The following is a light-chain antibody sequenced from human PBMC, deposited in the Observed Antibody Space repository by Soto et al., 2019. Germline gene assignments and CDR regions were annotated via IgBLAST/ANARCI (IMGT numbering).Light chain of an antibody. CDR2: WAS. CDR1: QSVLYSSNNKNY. V-gene: IGKV4-1*01. J-gene: IGKJ1*01. Sequence: DIVMTQSPDSLAVSLGERATINCKSSQSVLYSSNNKNYLTWYQQKPGQPPKLLFYWASTRESEVPDRFSGSGSGTDFTLTISSLQAEDVAVYYCQQYYSTPWTFGQGTKVEIK. CDR3: QQYYSTPWT.